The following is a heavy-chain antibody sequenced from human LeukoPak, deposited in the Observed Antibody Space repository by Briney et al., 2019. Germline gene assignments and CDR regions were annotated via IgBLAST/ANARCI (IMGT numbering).Heavy chain of an antibody. CDR2: INHSGST. J-gene: IGHJ4*02. V-gene: IGHV4-34*01. CDR1: GGSFTGYY. CDR3: ARKTAVADLEY. D-gene: IGHD6-19*01. Sequence: SGTLSLTCAVYGGSFTGYYWSWIRQPPGKGLEWIGEINHSGSTNYNPSLKSRVTISVDTSKNQFSLKLSSVTAADTAVYYCARKTAVADLEYWGQGTPVTVSS.